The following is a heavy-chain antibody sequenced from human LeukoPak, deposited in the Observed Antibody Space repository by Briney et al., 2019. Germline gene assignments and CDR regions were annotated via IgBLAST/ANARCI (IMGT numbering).Heavy chain of an antibody. V-gene: IGHV3-48*02. CDR1: GFTFRSYS. CDR2: ISSSSNVEV. J-gene: IGHJ3*02. D-gene: IGHD5-18*01. CDR3: AREGYHGALDI. Sequence: PGGSLRLSCAASGFTFRSYSMKWVRQAPGKGLEWISYISSSSNVEVAYADSVKGRFTISRDNAKNSLYLQMNSLRDDDTAVYYCAREGYHGALDIWGQGTMVTVSS.